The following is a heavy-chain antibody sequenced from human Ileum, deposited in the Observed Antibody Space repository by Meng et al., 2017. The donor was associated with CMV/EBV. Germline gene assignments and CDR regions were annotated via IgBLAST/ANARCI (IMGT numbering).Heavy chain of an antibody. Sequence: GESLMISCAASGCTFSSYSMNWVRQTPGKGLEWVSYISSSSSTIYYADSVKGRFTISRDNAKNSLYPQMNSLRAEDTAVYYCARVLRTIFGVVKLDPWGQGTLVTVSS. CDR2: ISSSSSTI. V-gene: IGHV3-48*04. CDR3: ARVLRTIFGVVKLDP. D-gene: IGHD3-3*01. J-gene: IGHJ5*02. CDR1: GCTFSSYS.